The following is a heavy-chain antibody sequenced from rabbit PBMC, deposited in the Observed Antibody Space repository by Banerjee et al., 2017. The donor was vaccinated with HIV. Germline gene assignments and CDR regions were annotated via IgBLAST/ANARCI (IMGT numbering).Heavy chain of an antibody. D-gene: IGHD4-2*01. V-gene: IGHV1S40*01. CDR2: IGTASGIT. J-gene: IGHJ4*01. Sequence: QSLEESGGDLVKPGASLTLTCTASGFTLSSYWICWVRQAPGKGLEWIACIGTASGITCYASWAKGRFTISKASSTTVTLQMTSLTAADTATYFCARGGNYVGDGFNLWGPGTLVTVS. CDR1: GFTLSSYW. CDR3: ARGGNYVGDGFNL.